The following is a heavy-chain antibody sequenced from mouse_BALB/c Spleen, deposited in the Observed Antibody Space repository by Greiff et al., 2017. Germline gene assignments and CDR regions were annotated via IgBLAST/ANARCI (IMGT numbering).Heavy chain of an antibody. CDR3: ARDRGVGGSEWYFDY. Sequence: VHLVESGPGLVAPSQSLSITCTVSGFSLTSYGVHWVRQPPGKGLEWLGVIWAGGSTNYNSALMSRLSISKDNSKSQVFLKMNSLQTDDTAMYYWARDRGVGGSEWYFDYWGQGTTLTVSS. V-gene: IGHV2-9*02. D-gene: IGHD1-1*01. CDR1: GFSLTSYG. J-gene: IGHJ2*01. CDR2: IWAGGST.